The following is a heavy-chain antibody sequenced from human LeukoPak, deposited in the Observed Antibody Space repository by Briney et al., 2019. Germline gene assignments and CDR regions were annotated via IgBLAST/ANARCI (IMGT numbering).Heavy chain of an antibody. CDR2: VYYTGST. V-gene: IGHV4-59*08. D-gene: IGHD6-6*01. CDR1: GGSVSNYY. J-gene: IGHJ4*02. Sequence: PSETLSLTCSVSGGSVSNYYWSWIRQPPGKGLEWIEYVYYTGSTNYNPSLKSRVTMFEDKSKNQFSLRLYSVTVADTVVYYCARHFAYSSSSYFDYWGQGSLVTVSS. CDR3: ARHFAYSSSSYFDY.